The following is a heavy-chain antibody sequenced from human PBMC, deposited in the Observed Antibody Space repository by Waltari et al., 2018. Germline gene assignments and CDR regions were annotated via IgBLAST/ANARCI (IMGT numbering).Heavy chain of an antibody. CDR2: FDPEDGET. J-gene: IGHJ3*01. Sequence: QVQLVQSGAEVKKPGASVKVSCKASGYTFTSYAMHWVRQAPGQRLEWMGGFDPEDGETIYAQKFQGRVTMTEDTSTDTAYMELSSLRSEDTAVYYCATTPDYPLRHWGQGTMVTVSS. D-gene: IGHD5-12*01. CDR1: GYTFTSYA. V-gene: IGHV1-24*01. CDR3: ATTPDYPLRH.